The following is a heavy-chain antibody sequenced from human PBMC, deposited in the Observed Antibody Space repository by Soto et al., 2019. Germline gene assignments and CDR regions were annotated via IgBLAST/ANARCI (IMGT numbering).Heavy chain of an antibody. CDR1: GGTFSSYA. CDR2: IIPIFGTA. J-gene: IGHJ5*02. D-gene: IGHD1-26*01. CDR3: ERGVGATRDWLDP. Sequence: QVQLVQSGAEVKKPGSSVKVSCKASGGTFSSYAISWVRQAPGQGLEWLGGIIPIFGTANYAQKFQGRVTITADESTSTAYMALSSMRSEDTAVYSCERGVGATRDWLDPWGEGTLVTVSS. V-gene: IGHV1-69*01.